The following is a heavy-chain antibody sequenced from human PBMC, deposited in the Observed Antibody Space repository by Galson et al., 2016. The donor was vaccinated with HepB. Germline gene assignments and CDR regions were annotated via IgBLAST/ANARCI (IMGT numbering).Heavy chain of an antibody. CDR1: GFTFSSYG. D-gene: IGHD3-16*01. Sequence: SLRLSCAAFGFTFSSYGMYWVRQAPGKGLEWVAFIWYDGSNKYYADSVKGRFTISRDIAKNTLYLQMNSLRDEDTALYYCARGGTPSGLDIWGQGTMVTVSS. CDR2: IWYDGSNK. V-gene: IGHV3-33*07. CDR3: ARGGTPSGLDI. J-gene: IGHJ3*02.